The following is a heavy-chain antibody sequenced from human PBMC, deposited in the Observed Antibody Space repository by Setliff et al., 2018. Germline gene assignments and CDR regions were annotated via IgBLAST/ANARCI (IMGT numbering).Heavy chain of an antibody. Sequence: ETLSLTCAVSGGSIAGSTYYWGWIRQPPGKGLEWIGRIHYRGTTYSNASLASRLTISVDTAKNQFSLKLTSVTAADTAVYYCARHATYYYGSGNLPFDHWAQGSLVTVSS. CDR1: GGSIAGSTYY. CDR2: IHYRGTT. CDR3: ARHATYYYGSGNLPFDH. J-gene: IGHJ4*02. D-gene: IGHD3-10*01. V-gene: IGHV4-39*01.